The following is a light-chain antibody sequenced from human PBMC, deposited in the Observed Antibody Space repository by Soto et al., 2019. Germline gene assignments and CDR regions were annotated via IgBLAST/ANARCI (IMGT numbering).Light chain of an antibody. Sequence: QSALTQPASVSGSPGQSITISCTGTSSDIGSDKLISWYQHHPGRAPKIMIYEVRKRPSGVPDRFSGSKSDNTASLTVSGLQAEDEADYYCSSYAGNNNFVVFGGGTKLTVL. CDR2: EVR. J-gene: IGLJ2*01. V-gene: IGLV2-8*01. CDR1: SSDIGSDKL. CDR3: SSYAGNNNFVV.